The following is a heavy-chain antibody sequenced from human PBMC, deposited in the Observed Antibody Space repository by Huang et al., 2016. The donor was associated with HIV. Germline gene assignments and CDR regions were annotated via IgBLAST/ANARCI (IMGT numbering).Heavy chain of an antibody. CDR1: GGSFRNFA. J-gene: IGHJ4*02. CDR3: ATVDYYDTSGPQRGYFDN. D-gene: IGHD3-22*01. CDR2: IIPTLGTA. Sequence: QVQLVQSGAEVKKPGSSVKVSCKASGGSFRNFAIGWVRQAPGQGLEWMGWIIPTLGTANYAQKFQGRVTIIAEESTSTAYMELSSLRSEDTAVYYCATVDYYDTSGPQRGYFDNWGQGTLVTVSS. V-gene: IGHV1-69*01.